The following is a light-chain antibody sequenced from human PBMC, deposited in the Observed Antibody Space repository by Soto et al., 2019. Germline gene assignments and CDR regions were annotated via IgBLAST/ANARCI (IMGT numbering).Light chain of an antibody. CDR3: QQSFSPPYT. CDR2: ETS. V-gene: IGKV1-39*01. J-gene: IGKJ2*01. Sequence: DIQMTQSPSSLSASVGDRVTITCRASQSLSSRLTWYQQKPGEAPKLLIYETSSLQSGVPSRFSGSGSETDFTLTINSLPPEDFATYYCQQSFSPPYTFGQGTKLEIK. CDR1: QSLSSR.